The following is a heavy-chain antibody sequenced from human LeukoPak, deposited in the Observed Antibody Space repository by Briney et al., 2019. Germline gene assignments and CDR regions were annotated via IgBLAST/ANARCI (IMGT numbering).Heavy chain of an antibody. CDR3: ARDPGYYDSSGSGWFDP. V-gene: IGHV1-46*01. Sequence: ASVKVSCKASGYTFTSYYMHWVRQAPGQGLEWMGIINPSGGSTSYAQKFQGRVTMTRDTSTSTAYMELRSLRSDDTAVYYCARDPGYYDSSGSGWFDPWGQGTLVTVSS. CDR2: INPSGGST. D-gene: IGHD3-22*01. J-gene: IGHJ5*02. CDR1: GYTFTSYY.